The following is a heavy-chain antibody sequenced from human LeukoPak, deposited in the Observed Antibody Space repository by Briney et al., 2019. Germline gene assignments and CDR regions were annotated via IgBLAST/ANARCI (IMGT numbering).Heavy chain of an antibody. V-gene: IGHV3-23*01. D-gene: IGHD3-9*01. CDR1: GFTFSNYA. CDR2: ILGSGVTT. J-gene: IGHJ4*02. Sequence: PGGSLRLSCAASGFTFSNYAMSWVRQAPGKGLEWVSAILGSGVTTYYADSVKGRFTVPRDNSKSTLYLQMNTLRAEDTALYYCAKWGDYDVLTGYYVPDYWGQGTLVTVSS. CDR3: AKWGDYDVLTGYYVPDY.